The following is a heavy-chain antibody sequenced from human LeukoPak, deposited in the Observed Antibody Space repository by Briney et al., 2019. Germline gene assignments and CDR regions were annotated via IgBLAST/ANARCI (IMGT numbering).Heavy chain of an antibody. V-gene: IGHV3-33*01. CDR1: GFTFSSYG. CDR2: IWYDGSNK. D-gene: IGHD6-13*01. CDR3: ARRPSSWYADY. J-gene: IGHJ4*02. Sequence: PGRSLRLSCAASGFTFSSYGMHWVRQAPGKGLEWVAAIWYDGSNKYYADSVKGRFTISRDNSKNTLYLQMNSLRAEDTAVYYCARRPSSWYADYWGQGTLVTVSS.